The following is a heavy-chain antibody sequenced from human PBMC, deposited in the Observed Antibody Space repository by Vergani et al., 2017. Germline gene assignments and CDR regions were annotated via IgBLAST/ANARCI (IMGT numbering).Heavy chain of an antibody. Sequence: EVQLVEAGGDLVQPGRSLRLSCTASGFTFGYYAMDWFRQAPGQGLEWVGGIRSKAYGQATIYAASVKVIFTISRDDSKSIAYLQMNNLQTEDTAMYYCVRDQVTMLRGSDALDIWGQGTMVTVSS. J-gene: IGHJ3*02. V-gene: IGHV3-49*03. CDR3: VRDQVTMLRGSDALDI. CDR2: IRSKAYGQAT. CDR1: GFTFGYYA. D-gene: IGHD3-10*01.